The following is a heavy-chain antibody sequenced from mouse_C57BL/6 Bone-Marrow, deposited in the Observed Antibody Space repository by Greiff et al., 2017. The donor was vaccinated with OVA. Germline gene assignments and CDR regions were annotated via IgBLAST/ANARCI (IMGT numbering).Heavy chain of an antibody. Sequence: EVHLVESGGDLVKPGGSLKLSCAASGFTFSSYGMSWVRQTPDKRLEWVATISSGGSYTYYPDSVKGRFTISRDNAKNTLYLQMSSLKSEDTAMYYCARRRRGYAMDYWGQGTSVTVSS. D-gene: IGHD2-12*01. V-gene: IGHV5-6*01. CDR2: ISSGGSYT. J-gene: IGHJ4*01. CDR3: ARRRRGYAMDY. CDR1: GFTFSSYG.